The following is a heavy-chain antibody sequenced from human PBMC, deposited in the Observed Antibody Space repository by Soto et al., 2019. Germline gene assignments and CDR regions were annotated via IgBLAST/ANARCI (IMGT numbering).Heavy chain of an antibody. V-gene: IGHV3-30*03. CDR3: ARKNPGRVSELPDY. D-gene: IGHD3-10*01. Sequence: QVQLVESGGGVVQPGNSVRLSCAASGFTFSMYGMHWVRQAPGKGLEWVAVTASDGTNKFYGDSVKGRFTISRDNPGATLYLQMNSLRPDDTAVYYCARKNPGRVSELPDYWGQGTLVTVSS. CDR2: TASDGTNK. CDR1: GFTFSMYG. J-gene: IGHJ4*02.